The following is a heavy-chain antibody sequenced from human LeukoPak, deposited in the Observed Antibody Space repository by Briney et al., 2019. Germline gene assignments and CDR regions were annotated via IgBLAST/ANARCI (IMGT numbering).Heavy chain of an antibody. CDR1: GGTFSIYD. D-gene: IGHD2-2*01. J-gene: IGHJ4*02. Sequence: GASVKVSCKASGGTFSIYDIFWVRQAPGQGLEWMGGIIPIFGTAKYAQKLQGRVTITADKSTSTAYMEVSSLRSEDTAVYYCASGRTDIVVVPATLRNYYFDYWGQGTLVTVSS. CDR2: IIPIFGTA. CDR3: ASGRTDIVVVPATLRNYYFDY. V-gene: IGHV1-69*06.